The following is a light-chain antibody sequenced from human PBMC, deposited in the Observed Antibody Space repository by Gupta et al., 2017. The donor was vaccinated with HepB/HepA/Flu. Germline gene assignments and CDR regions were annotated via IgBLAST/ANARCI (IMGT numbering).Light chain of an antibody. J-gene: IGKJ5*01. CDR3: QQCITTPIT. Sequence: DIQMTQSPSSLSASVGDRVTITCRASQSIRNYLNWYQHKPGKAPKLLIYSASTLQNEVPSRFSGSGSGTEFTLTISSLQPEDFAAYYCQQCITTPITFGQGTRLELK. V-gene: IGKV1-39*01. CDR2: SAS. CDR1: QSIRNY.